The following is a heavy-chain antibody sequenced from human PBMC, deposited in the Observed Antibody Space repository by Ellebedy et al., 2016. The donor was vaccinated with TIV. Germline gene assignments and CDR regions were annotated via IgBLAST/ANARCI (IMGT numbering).Heavy chain of an antibody. V-gene: IGHV4-34*01. CDR1: GGSFSGYY. CDR3: ARGRVRWFDDY. J-gene: IGHJ4*02. D-gene: IGHD4-23*01. Sequence: MPSETLSLTCAVYGGSFSGYYWSWIRQPPGKGLEWIGEINHSGSTNYNPSLKSRVTVSVDTSKNQFSLKLSSVTAADTAVYYCARGRVRWFDDYWGQGTLVTVSS. CDR2: INHSGST.